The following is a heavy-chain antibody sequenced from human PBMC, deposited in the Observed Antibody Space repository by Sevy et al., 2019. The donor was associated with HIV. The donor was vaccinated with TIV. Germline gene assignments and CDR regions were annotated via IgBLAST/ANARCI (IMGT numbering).Heavy chain of an antibody. J-gene: IGHJ4*02. Sequence: SETLSVTCTVSGGSTSSYYWTWIRQPPGKGLEWIGYIYYSGATTYNPSLKSRVTISIDTSKNQFSLKLSSVTAADTAVYYCARGIASSRTMAGNYRGQGTLVTVSS. D-gene: IGHD6-19*01. CDR1: GGSTSSYY. CDR3: ARGIASSRTMAGNY. V-gene: IGHV4-59*01. CDR2: IYYSGAT.